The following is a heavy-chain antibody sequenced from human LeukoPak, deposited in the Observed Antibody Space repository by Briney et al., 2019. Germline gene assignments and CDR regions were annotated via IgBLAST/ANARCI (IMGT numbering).Heavy chain of an antibody. D-gene: IGHD3-3*01. CDR2: ISGSGGST. CDR3: ASGDYDFWSGYYPLDY. J-gene: IGHJ4*02. Sequence: GGSLRLSCAASGFTFSSYAMSWVRQAPGKGLEWVSAISGSGGSTYYADSVKGRFTISRDNSKNTLYLQMNSLRAEDTAVYYCASGDYDFWSGYYPLDYWGQGTLVTVPS. CDR1: GFTFSSYA. V-gene: IGHV3-23*01.